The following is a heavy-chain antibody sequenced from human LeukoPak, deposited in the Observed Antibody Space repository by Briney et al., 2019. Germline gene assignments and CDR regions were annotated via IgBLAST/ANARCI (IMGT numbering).Heavy chain of an antibody. CDR3: ARNEIGTTYDAFGI. V-gene: IGHV6-1*01. CDR2: TYFRSKWYN. J-gene: IGHJ3*02. Sequence: SRTLSLTCAISGDSVSSNRAAWNWIRQSPSRGLEWLGRTYFRSKWYNDYAESVKSRLIINADTSKNHFSLQLNSVTPEDTAVYFCARNEIGTTYDAFGIWGQGTMVTVSS. D-gene: IGHD1-1*01. CDR1: GDSVSSNRAA.